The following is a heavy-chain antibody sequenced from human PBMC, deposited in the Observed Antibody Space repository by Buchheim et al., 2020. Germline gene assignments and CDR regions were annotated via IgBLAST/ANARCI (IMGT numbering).Heavy chain of an antibody. Sequence: QVQLQQWGAGLLKPSETLSLTCAVYGGSFSDYYWNWIRQPPGKGLEWIGEINHRGSTNYNSSLKNRVTISVDTSKNQFSLKLSSVTAADTAVYYCASLLRRYYCGMDVWGRGTT. J-gene: IGHJ6*02. V-gene: IGHV4-34*01. D-gene: IGHD1-26*01. CDR3: ASLLRRYYCGMDV. CDR2: INHRGST. CDR1: GGSFSDYY.